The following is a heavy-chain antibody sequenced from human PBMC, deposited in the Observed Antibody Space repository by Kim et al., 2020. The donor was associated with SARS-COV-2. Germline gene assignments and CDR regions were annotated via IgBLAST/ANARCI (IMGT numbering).Heavy chain of an antibody. CDR2: ST. Sequence: STNYNPSHRSRVTISVDTSKNQFSLKLSSVTAADTAVYYCARRQMTTVDYWGQGTLVTVSS. V-gene: IGHV4-34*01. J-gene: IGHJ4*02. CDR3: ARRQMTTVDY. D-gene: IGHD4-17*01.